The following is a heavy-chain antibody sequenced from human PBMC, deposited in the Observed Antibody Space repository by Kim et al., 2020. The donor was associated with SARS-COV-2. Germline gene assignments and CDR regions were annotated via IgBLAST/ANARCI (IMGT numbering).Heavy chain of an antibody. CDR3: ARHPISGSYFFDY. V-gene: IGHV4-59*08. D-gene: IGHD1-26*01. J-gene: IGHJ4*02. Sequence: YDPSLKSRVTISVDTYKNQFALKLSSVTAADTAVYYCARHPISGSYFFDYWGQGTLVTVSS.